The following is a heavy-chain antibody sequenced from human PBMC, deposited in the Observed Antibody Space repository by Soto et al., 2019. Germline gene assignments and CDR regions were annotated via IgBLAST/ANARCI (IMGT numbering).Heavy chain of an antibody. CDR3: AKPPDYNWNDY. D-gene: IGHD1-20*01. J-gene: IGHJ4*02. V-gene: IGHV3-23*01. Sequence: GGSLRLSCAASGFTFSSYTMSWVRQAPGKGLQWISAVSGSGGGTYYADSVKGRFTISRDSSKDTLYLKMNNLRAEDTAVYYCAKPPDYNWNDYWGKGTLVTVSS. CDR2: VSGSGGGT. CDR1: GFTFSSYT.